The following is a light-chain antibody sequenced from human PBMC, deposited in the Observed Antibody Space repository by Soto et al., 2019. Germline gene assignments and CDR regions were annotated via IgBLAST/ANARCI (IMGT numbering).Light chain of an antibody. Sequence: EIVLTQSPGTLSLSPGERATLSCRASQSVSSNYLAWYQQKPGQAPRLLIYDASSRATGIPARFSGSGSGTDFTLTISRLEPEDFAVYYCQQYVSSPPWTFGQGTKVEIK. CDR3: QQYVSSPPWT. V-gene: IGKV3-20*01. J-gene: IGKJ1*01. CDR1: QSVSSNY. CDR2: DAS.